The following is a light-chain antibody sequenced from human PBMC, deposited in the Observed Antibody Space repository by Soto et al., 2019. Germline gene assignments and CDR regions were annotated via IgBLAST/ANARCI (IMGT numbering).Light chain of an antibody. CDR3: HQYYSLPRT. V-gene: IGKV1-5*01. CDR1: QNIDSW. CDR2: HAS. J-gene: IGKJ1*01. Sequence: IQMTQSPSTLSVSVGDTATLTCRASQNIDSWVAWYQQTPGKAPKILIYHASSLETGVPSRFSGRGSGTEFTLTITRLQSDDFETYYCHQYYSLPRTFGQGTKVDIK.